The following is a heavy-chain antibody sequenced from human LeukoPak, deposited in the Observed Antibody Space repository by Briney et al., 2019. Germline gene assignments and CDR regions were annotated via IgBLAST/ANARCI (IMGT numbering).Heavy chain of an antibody. D-gene: IGHD3-3*01. CDR3: ARVPYYDLWSGPGYFDY. J-gene: IGHJ4*02. Sequence: GGSLRLSCAASGFTVSDNYMTWVRQAPGKGLEWVSVIYSGANTYYADSVKGRFTISRDNFENTLYLQMNSLRAEDTAVYYCARVPYYDLWSGPGYFDYWGQGTLVTVSA. CDR1: GFTVSDNY. CDR2: IYSGANT. V-gene: IGHV3-66*01.